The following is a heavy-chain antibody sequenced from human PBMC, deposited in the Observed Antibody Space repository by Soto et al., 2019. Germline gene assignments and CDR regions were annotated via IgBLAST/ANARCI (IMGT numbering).Heavy chain of an antibody. Sequence: QVQLVQSGAEVKKPGSSVKVSCKISGGTFSRCSISWVRQAPGQGLEWMGGIVPIFGTRNYAQKFQDRVTITTDESATTAHMELSNLRSEDTAVYYCARPYEGGYSSNHHYYYALDVWGQGTAVTVSS. CDR3: ARPYEGGYSSNHHYYYALDV. J-gene: IGHJ6*02. CDR2: IVPIFGTR. D-gene: IGHD3-22*01. CDR1: GGTFSRCS. V-gene: IGHV1-69*01.